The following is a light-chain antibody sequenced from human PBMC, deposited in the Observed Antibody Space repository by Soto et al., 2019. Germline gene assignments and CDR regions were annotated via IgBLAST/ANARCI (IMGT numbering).Light chain of an antibody. CDR1: QDIRND. CDR3: LQDYIYPWT. J-gene: IGKJ1*01. V-gene: IGKV1-6*01. Sequence: AIQMTQSPSSLSASVGDRVTITCRASQDIRNDLGWFQQKPGKAPKLLINTASTLQSGVSSRFRGSGSGTDFTLTLSSLQPEDFATYYCLQDYIYPWTFGQGTKVDIK. CDR2: TAS.